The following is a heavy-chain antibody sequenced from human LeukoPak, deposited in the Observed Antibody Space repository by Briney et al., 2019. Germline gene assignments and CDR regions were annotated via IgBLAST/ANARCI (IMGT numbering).Heavy chain of an antibody. J-gene: IGHJ3*02. D-gene: IGHD5-18*01. Sequence: SETLSLTCAVSGGSISSGHWWSWVRQPPGKGLEWIGEIYHSGSTNYNPSLKSRVTISVDKSKNQFSLKLSSVTAADTAVYYCANKPSWIQQNTGDAFDIWGQGTMVTVSS. CDR3: ANKPSWIQQNTGDAFDI. V-gene: IGHV4-4*02. CDR2: IYHSGST. CDR1: GGSISSGHW.